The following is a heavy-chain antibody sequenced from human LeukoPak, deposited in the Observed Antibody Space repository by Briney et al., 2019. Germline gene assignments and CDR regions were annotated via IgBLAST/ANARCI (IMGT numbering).Heavy chain of an antibody. D-gene: IGHD5-24*01. J-gene: IGHJ5*02. CDR2: ITSSSGYI. V-gene: IGHV3-21*01. Sequence: PGGSLRLSSAASVFPFSTYTMNWVRQTPGKRLEWGACITSSSGYIYYAGSVRDRVTISRDNANNSLYLQMNTLRAEDTAVYYCARDSHSGVVVRYNYFDPWGQGTLVTVSS. CDR3: ARDSHSGVVVRYNYFDP. CDR1: VFPFSTYT.